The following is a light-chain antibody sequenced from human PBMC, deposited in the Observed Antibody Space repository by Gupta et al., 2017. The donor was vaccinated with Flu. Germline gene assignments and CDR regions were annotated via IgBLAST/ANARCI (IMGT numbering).Light chain of an antibody. CDR1: RSNIGSNT. V-gene: IGLV1-44*01. CDR3: AAWDDSLNVFYV. CDR2: SNN. J-gene: IGLJ1*01. Sequence: VTISCSGSRSNIGSNTVNWYQQLPGTAPKLLIYSNNQRHSGVPDRFSGSKSGTSASLAISGPQSEDEADYFCAAWDDSLNVFYVFGTGTKVTVL.